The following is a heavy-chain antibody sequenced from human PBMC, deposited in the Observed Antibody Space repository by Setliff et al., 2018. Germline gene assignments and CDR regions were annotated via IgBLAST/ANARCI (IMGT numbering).Heavy chain of an antibody. J-gene: IGHJ6*03. V-gene: IGHV4-59*11. CDR1: GGSIGPHY. Sequence: SETLSLTCTVSGGSIGPHYWSWIRQAPGKGLEWIGHIFYSDTAKYNPSIESRAAISVDSSKNQFSLKLRSVTAADTAVYYCARDRSTVIRGVTSFFYYYMDVWGGGTTVTVSS. CDR2: IFYSDTA. D-gene: IGHD3-10*01. CDR3: ARDRSTVIRGVTSFFYYYMDV.